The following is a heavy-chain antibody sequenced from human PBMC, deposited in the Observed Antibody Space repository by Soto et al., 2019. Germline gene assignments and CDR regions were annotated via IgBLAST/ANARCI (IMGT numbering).Heavy chain of an antibody. Sequence: QVLLQESGPGLVQPSGTLSLSCVVSGVSIGSNYYWGWVRQPPGKGLEWLGDMSHIGSVNHNPSPKSRVPLSMDKSPIQFSLNLDSVTSAHTAVYSCARSLGWYAIDYSGQGPLVIVSS. CDR2: MSHIGSV. J-gene: IGHJ4*02. V-gene: IGHV4-4*02. D-gene: IGHD6-19*01. CDR1: GVSIGSNYY. CDR3: ARSLGWYAIDY.